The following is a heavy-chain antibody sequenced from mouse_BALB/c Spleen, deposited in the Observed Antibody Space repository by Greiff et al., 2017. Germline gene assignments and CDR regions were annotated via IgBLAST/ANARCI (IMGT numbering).Heavy chain of an antibody. CDR3: HYYGSSFDY. V-gene: IGHV14-4*02. D-gene: IGHD1-1*01. CDR2: IDPENGDT. Sequence: VQLQQSGAELVRSGASVKLSCTASGFNIKDYYMHWVKQRPEQGLEWIGWIDPENGDTEYAPKFQGKATMTADTSSNTAYLQLSSLTSEDTAVYYCHYYGSSFDYWGQGTTLTVSS. CDR1: GFNIKDYY. J-gene: IGHJ2*01.